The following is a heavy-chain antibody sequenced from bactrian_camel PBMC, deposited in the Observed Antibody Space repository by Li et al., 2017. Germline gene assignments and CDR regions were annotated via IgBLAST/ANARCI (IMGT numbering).Heavy chain of an antibody. J-gene: IGHJ6*01. CDR1: GFTFDDSD. Sequence: HVQLVESGGGSVQAGGSLRLSCTASGFTFDDSDIAWYRQAPGNECELVSSILSDGRPYYADSVKGRFTVSRDNAKDTLFLQMNGLKPEDTAVYYCAAEISPRGVPDFGYWGQGTQVTVS. D-gene: IGHD1*01. V-gene: IGHV3S63*01. CDR3: AAEISPRGVPDFGY. CDR2: ILSDGRP.